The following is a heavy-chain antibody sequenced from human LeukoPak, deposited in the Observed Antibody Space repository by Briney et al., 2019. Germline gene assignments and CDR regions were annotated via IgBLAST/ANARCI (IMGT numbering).Heavy chain of an antibody. Sequence: ASVKVSCKASGYTFTGYYMHWVRQAPGQGLEWMGWINPNSGGTNYAQKFQGRVTMTRDTSISTAYMELSRLRSEDTAVYYCARTYYYGSGSLRAWFDPWGQGTLVTVSS. CDR3: ARTYYYGSGSLRAWFDP. D-gene: IGHD3-10*01. J-gene: IGHJ5*02. CDR1: GYTFTGYY. V-gene: IGHV1-2*02. CDR2: INPNSGGT.